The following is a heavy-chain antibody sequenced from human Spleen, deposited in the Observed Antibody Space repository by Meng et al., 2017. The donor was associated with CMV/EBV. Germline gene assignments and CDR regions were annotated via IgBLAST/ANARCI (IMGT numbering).Heavy chain of an antibody. J-gene: IGHJ3*01. CDR3: ARGRLYDSSSGYSHHDAFDL. Sequence: GGSLRLSCAASGFTFSSYSMNWVRQAPGKGLEWVSSISSSSYIYYADSVKGRFTISRENAKSSLYLQMNSLIAGDTAVYYCARGRLYDSSSGYSHHDAFDLWGQGTTVTVSS. D-gene: IGHD3-3*01. V-gene: IGHV3-21*01. CDR2: ISSSSYI. CDR1: GFTFSSYS.